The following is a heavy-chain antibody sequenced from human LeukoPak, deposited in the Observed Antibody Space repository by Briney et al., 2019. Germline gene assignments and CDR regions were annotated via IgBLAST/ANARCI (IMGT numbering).Heavy chain of an antibody. CDR2: INSYGSTT. J-gene: IGHJ4*02. D-gene: IGHD1-26*01. CDR3: ARDSSGSEGY. CDR1: GFTFSSYW. Sequence: GGSLRLSCAASGFTFSSYWMHWVRQAPGKGLVWVSQINSYGSTTFYTDSVKGRFTISRDNAKNTVYLQVNSLRAEDTAVYYCARDSSGSEGYWGQGTLVTVSS. V-gene: IGHV3-74*01.